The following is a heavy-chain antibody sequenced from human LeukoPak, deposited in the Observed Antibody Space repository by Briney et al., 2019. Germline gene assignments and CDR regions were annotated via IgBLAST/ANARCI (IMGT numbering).Heavy chain of an antibody. CDR2: INPNSGGT. Sequence: ASVKVSCKASGYTFTGYYMHWVRQAPGQGLEWMGWINPNSGGTNYAQKFQGRVTMTRDTSISTAYMELSRLRSDDTAVYYCARDRGSLPNAFDIWGQGXMVTVSS. V-gene: IGHV1-2*02. D-gene: IGHD1-26*01. CDR1: GYTFTGYY. CDR3: ARDRGSLPNAFDI. J-gene: IGHJ3*02.